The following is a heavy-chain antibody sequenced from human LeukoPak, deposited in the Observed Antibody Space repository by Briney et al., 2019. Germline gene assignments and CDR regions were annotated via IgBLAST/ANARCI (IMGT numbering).Heavy chain of an antibody. CDR2: ITGSGSTM. CDR3: ARRHQGLGYGFDI. V-gene: IGHV3-48*02. D-gene: IGHD6-19*01. Sequence: PGEPLSLSFAASGFPFISYSMNWVRQAPGRGREWVSYITGSGSTMYYADSVKGRFTISRDNAKNSLYLQMNSLRDGDTAVYYCARRHQGLGYGFDIWGQGTMVTVSS. CDR1: GFPFISYS. J-gene: IGHJ3*02.